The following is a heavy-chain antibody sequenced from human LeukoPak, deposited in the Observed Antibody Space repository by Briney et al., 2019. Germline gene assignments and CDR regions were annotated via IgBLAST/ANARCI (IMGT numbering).Heavy chain of an antibody. CDR3: ARDLWTSGDY. J-gene: IGHJ4*02. CDR1: GFSFSDYS. Sequence: GGSLRLSCAASGFSFSDYSMNWVRQAPGKGLEWVSSITISSSIIYYADSVKGRFTISRDNAKNSLFLQMNSLRAEDTAVYFCARDLWTSGDYWGQGTLVTVSS. V-gene: IGHV3-21*01. D-gene: IGHD3/OR15-3a*01. CDR2: ITISSSII.